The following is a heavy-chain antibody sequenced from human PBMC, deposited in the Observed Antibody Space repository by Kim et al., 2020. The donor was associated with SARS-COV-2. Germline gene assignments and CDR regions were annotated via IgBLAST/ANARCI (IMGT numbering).Heavy chain of an antibody. V-gene: IGHV3-7*01. CDR1: GFMFSNYY. J-gene: IGHJ4*02. CDR2: IKEDGGAV. D-gene: IGHD3-9*01. CDR3: AKTIGGADINFDY. Sequence: GGSLRLFCVASGFMFSNYYMGWVRQAPGEGLEWVANIKEDGGAVFYVDSVKGRFTISRDNAKNSLFLQMNSLRAEDTGVYCCAKTIGGADINFDYWGQGT.